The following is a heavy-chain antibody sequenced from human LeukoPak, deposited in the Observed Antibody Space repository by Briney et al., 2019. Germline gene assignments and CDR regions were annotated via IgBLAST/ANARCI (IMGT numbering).Heavy chain of an antibody. CDR3: ASMDVAVVVAVDY. CDR1: GGSISSNSNY. V-gene: IGHV4-39*01. CDR2: IFYSGST. D-gene: IGHD2-15*01. Sequence: SETLSLTCTVSGGSISSNSNYWGWIRQPPGKGLEWIGSIFYSGSTYYNPSLKSRVVISVDTSKKQFSLKLSSVTAADTAVHYCASMDVAVVVAVDYWGQGTLVTVSS. J-gene: IGHJ4*02.